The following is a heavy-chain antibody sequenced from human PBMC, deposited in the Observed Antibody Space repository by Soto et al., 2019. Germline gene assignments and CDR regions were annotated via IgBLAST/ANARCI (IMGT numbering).Heavy chain of an antibody. Sequence: EVQLLESGGGLVQPGGSLRLSCVASGFTFSSNAMSWVRQAPGKGLEWVSGISGTGGSTYYGDSVKGRVTISRDNSKNTVYLQMNSLRAEDTAVYYCAKYIQDGSSWYYFDYWGQGTLVTVSS. V-gene: IGHV3-23*01. D-gene: IGHD6-13*01. CDR2: ISGTGGST. CDR1: GFTFSSNA. J-gene: IGHJ4*02. CDR3: AKYIQDGSSWYYFDY.